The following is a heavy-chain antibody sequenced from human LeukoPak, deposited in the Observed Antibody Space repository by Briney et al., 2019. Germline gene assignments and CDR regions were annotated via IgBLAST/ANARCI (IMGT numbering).Heavy chain of an antibody. J-gene: IGHJ3*02. Sequence: GGSLRLSCAASGFTFSSYSMNWVRQAPGKGLEWVSSISSSSSYIYYADSVKGRFTISRDNAKNSLYLQMNSLRAVDTAVYYCARDGYYYDSSGYYQEAFDIWGQGTMVTVSS. CDR3: ARDGYYYDSSGYYQEAFDI. CDR1: GFTFSSYS. CDR2: ISSSSSYI. D-gene: IGHD3-22*01. V-gene: IGHV3-21*01.